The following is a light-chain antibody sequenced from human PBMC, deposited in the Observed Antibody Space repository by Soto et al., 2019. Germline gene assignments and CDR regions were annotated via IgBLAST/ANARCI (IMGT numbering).Light chain of an antibody. CDR3: SARDDILSGVV. Sequence: QSALTQPPSASGTPGQRVTISCSGSSSNIGSNHVYWYQQFPGMAPKLLMYRSDQRPTGVPDRFSGSRSGTSASLAISGLRSVDEADYYCSARDDILSGVVFGGGTKLTVL. CDR2: RSD. V-gene: IGLV1-47*01. CDR1: SSNIGSNH. J-gene: IGLJ2*01.